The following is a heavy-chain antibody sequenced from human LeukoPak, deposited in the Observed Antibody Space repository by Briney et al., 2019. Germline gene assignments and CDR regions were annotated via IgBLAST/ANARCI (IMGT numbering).Heavy chain of an antibody. CDR1: GVPISGFF. Sequence: PSETLSLTCAVQGVPISGFFWSWIRQPPGKGLEWIAEINHSGGTNYNPSLKSRATISVDTSENQFSLRVTSVTAADTAGYYCARIRCGHTDDRCYNYWGQGTLVTVSS. D-gene: IGHD2-8*01. V-gene: IGHV4-34*01. CDR2: INHSGGT. CDR3: ARIRCGHTDDRCYNY. J-gene: IGHJ4*02.